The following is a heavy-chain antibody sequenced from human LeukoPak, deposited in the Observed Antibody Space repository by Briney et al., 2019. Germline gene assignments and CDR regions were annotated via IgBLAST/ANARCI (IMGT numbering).Heavy chain of an antibody. Sequence: PGGSLRLSCAASGFTFSNYWMHWVRQAPGKGLVWVSRIESDGSSTSYADSVKGRFTISRDNAKNTLYLQMSSLRAEDTAEYFCTRGGIAVTGTLRYDYWGQGTLVTVSS. J-gene: IGHJ4*02. V-gene: IGHV3-74*01. D-gene: IGHD6-19*01. CDR1: GFTFSNYW. CDR3: TRGGIAVTGTLRYDY. CDR2: IESDGSST.